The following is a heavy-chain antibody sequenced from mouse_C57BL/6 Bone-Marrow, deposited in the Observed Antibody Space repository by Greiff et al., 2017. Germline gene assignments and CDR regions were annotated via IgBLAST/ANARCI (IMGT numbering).Heavy chain of an antibody. J-gene: IGHJ2*01. V-gene: IGHV1-78*01. CDR2: LYPRDGCT. CDR3: ARSLRVFAY. Sequence: QVQLQPSDAELVKPGASVKISCKVSGYPFPDHIIHWMKRRPEQGLDWIGYLYPRDGCTKYNEKFTGKATLTADKSSSTAYMQLTSLVSEGSAVYFCARSLRVFAYWGPGTTLTVSS. CDR1: GYPFPDHI.